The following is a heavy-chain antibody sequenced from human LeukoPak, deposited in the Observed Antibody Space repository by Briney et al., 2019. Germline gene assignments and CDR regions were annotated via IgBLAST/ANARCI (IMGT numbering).Heavy chain of an antibody. CDR1: GFTFSSYA. V-gene: IGHV3-23*01. CDR2: ISGSGGST. D-gene: IGHD6-19*01. J-gene: IGHJ1*01. Sequence: PGGSLRLSCAASGFTFSSYAMSWVRQAPGKGLEWVSAISGSGGSTYYADSVKGRFTISRDNSKNTLYLQMNSLRAEDTAVYYCAKDGIKGQWLPTEYFQHWGQGTLVTVSS. CDR3: AKDGIKGQWLPTEYFQH.